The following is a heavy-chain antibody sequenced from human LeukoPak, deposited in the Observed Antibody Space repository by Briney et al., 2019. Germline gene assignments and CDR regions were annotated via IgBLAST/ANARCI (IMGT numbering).Heavy chain of an antibody. CDR1: GFTVSSNY. V-gene: IGHV3-66*01. CDR3: ARDLSGPTFGGVISGDY. Sequence: GGSLRLSCAASGFTVSSNYMSWVRQAPGKGLEWVSVIYSGGSTYYADSVKGRFTISRDNSKNTLYLQMNSLRAEDTAVYYCARDLSGPTFGGVISGDYWGQGTLVTVSS. CDR2: IYSGGST. D-gene: IGHD3-16*02. J-gene: IGHJ4*02.